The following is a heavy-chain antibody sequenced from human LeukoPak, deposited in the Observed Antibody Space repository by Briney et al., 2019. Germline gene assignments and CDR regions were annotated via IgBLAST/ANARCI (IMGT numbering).Heavy chain of an antibody. V-gene: IGHV3-48*04. CDR3: LRDEFSGPHRY. CDR1: GFTFSSYS. J-gene: IGHJ4*02. CDR2: ISSSSSTI. D-gene: IGHD5-12*01. Sequence: GGSLRLSCAPSGFTFSSYSMNWVRQAPGKGLEWVSYISSSSSTIYYADSVKGRFTISRDNAKNTLYLQMNSLRAEDTAVYYCLRDEFSGPHRYWGQGTLVSVSS.